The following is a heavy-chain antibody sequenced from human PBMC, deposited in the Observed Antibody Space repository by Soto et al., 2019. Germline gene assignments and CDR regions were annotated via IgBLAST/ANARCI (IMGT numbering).Heavy chain of an antibody. CDR1: AFRVRKSM. Sequence: LRASFAGAAFRVRKSMLIVVRQVTAKGLEWIGRIKSKSDGATTDYAGPVKGRFTISRDGSKKTLFVQMNGLKTEDTAVYYCTTIIPKGKWELGAWGQGTLVPSPQ. J-gene: IGHJ5*02. CDR2: IKSKSDGATT. D-gene: IGHD1-26*01. V-gene: IGHV3-15*05. CDR3: TTIIPKGKWELGA.